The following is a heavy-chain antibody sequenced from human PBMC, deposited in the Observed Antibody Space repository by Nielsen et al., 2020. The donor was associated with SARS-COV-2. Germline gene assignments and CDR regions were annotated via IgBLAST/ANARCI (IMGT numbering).Heavy chain of an antibody. CDR3: AGYDFWSGYYRDY. J-gene: IGHJ4*02. CDR2: ISSSSSYI. CDR1: GFTFSSYS. Sequence: GESLKISCAASGFTFSSYSMNWVRQAPGKGLEWVSSISSSSSYIYYADSVKGRFTISRDNAKNSLYLQMNSLRAEDTAVYYCAGYDFWSGYYRDYWGQGTLVTVSS. V-gene: IGHV3-21*01. D-gene: IGHD3-3*01.